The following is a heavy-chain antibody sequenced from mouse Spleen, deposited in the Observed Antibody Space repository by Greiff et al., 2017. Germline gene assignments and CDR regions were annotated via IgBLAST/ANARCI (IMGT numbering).Heavy chain of an antibody. D-gene: IGHD3-2*01. V-gene: IGHV1-69*01. Sequence: QVQLQQPGAELVMPGASVKLSCKASGYTFTSYWMHWVKQRPGQGLEWIGEIDPSDSYTNYNQKFKGKATLTVDKSSSTAYMQLSSLTSEDSAVYYCARSETARAKDYWGQGTTLTVSS. CDR3: ARSETARAKDY. J-gene: IGHJ2*01. CDR2: IDPSDSYT. CDR1: GYTFTSYW.